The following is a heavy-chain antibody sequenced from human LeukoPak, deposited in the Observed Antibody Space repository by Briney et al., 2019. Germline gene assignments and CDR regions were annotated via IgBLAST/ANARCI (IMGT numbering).Heavy chain of an antibody. CDR1: GFTFSSYS. V-gene: IGHV3-7*01. J-gene: IGHJ6*02. CDR3: ARAMDV. CDR2: IKQDGSEI. Sequence: PGGSLRLSCAASGFTFSSYSMNWVRQAPGKGLEWVANIKQDGSEIYYVDSVKGRFTISRDNAKNSLYLQMSSLRAEDTAVYYCARAMDVWGQGTTVTVSS.